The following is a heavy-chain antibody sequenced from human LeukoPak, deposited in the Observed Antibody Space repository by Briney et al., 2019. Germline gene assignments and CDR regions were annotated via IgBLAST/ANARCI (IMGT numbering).Heavy chain of an antibody. CDR1: GYTLTELS. V-gene: IGHV1-24*01. J-gene: IGHJ4*02. CDR2: FDPEDGET. Sequence: ASVKVSCKVSGYTLTELSMHWVRQAPGKGLEWMGGFDPEDGETIYAQKFQGRVTMTEDTSTDTAYMELSSLRSEDTAVYYCATGYSSSWDVSNYYFDYWGQRTLVTVSS. CDR3: ATGYSSSWDVSNYYFDY. D-gene: IGHD6-13*01.